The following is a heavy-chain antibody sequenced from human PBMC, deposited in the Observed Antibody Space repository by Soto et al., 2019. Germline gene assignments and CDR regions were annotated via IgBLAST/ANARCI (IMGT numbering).Heavy chain of an antibody. Sequence: GECLNVSCKGSGYSFTSYWIGWVRQMPGKGLEWMGIIYPGDSDTRYSPSFQGQVTISADKSISTAYLQWSSLKASDTAMYYCARHRIVVVINDAFDIWGQGTMVTVSS. CDR3: ARHRIVVVINDAFDI. V-gene: IGHV5-51*01. J-gene: IGHJ3*02. D-gene: IGHD3-22*01. CDR2: IYPGDSDT. CDR1: GYSFTSYW.